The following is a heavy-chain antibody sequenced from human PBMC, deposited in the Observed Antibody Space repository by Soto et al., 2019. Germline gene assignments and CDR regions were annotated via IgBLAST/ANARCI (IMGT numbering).Heavy chain of an antibody. Sequence: EAQLVESGGGLVQPGGSLRLSCAASGFTFSNYEMHWVRQAPGKGLEYVSGISNNGAHTDYAKSVKGRFTISRDNSENTLYLQMGSLRAVAMALYYCARRGYGCRWPNVYMDVWGKGTTVTVSS. CDR1: GFTFSNYE. D-gene: IGHD2-15*01. CDR3: ARRGYGCRWPNVYMDV. CDR2: ISNNGAHT. J-gene: IGHJ6*03. V-gene: IGHV3-64*01.